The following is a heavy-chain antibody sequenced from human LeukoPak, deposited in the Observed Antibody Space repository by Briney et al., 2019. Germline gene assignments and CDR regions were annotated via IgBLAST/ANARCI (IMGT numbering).Heavy chain of an antibody. CDR3: ATGTTPYYYYGMDV. CDR1: GGTFSSYA. Sequence: AASVKVSCKASGGTFSSYAISWVRQAPGQGLEWMGGIIPIFGTANYAQKFQGRVTITADESTSTAYMELSSLRSEDTAVYYCATGTTPYYYYGMDVWGQGTTVTVSS. D-gene: IGHD1-1*01. CDR2: IIPIFGTA. V-gene: IGHV1-69*13. J-gene: IGHJ6*02.